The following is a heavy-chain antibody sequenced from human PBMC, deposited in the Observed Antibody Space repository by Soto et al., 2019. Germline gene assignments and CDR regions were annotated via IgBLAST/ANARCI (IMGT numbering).Heavy chain of an antibody. CDR3: ARVHLVRTSSYYCGMDV. CDR1: GFTFSNYR. CDR2: ISGSGKDT. V-gene: IGHV3-21*06. J-gene: IGHJ6*02. Sequence: PGGSLRLSCATSGFTFSNYRMNWVRQAPGKGLEWVASISGSGKDTFYRDSVKGRLTISRDNAESSLVLQMNSLTVDDTAVYHCARVHLVRTSSYYCGMDVWGPGTTVTVSS. D-gene: IGHD6-6*01.